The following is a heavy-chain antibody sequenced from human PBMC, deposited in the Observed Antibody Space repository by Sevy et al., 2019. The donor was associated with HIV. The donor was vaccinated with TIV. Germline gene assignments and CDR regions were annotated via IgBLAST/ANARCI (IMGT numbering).Heavy chain of an antibody. CDR2: INEDGSTK. J-gene: IGHJ4*02. Sequence: GGSLRLSCAASGFNIRVYWMLWVRQAPGKGLEWVANINEDGSTKYYLESVKGRFTISRDNAENSVFLQMNSLRVADTAVYYCVRALFKADSLWGQGTLVTVSS. V-gene: IGHV3-7*01. CDR3: VRALFKADSL. D-gene: IGHD2-21*01. CDR1: GFNIRVYW.